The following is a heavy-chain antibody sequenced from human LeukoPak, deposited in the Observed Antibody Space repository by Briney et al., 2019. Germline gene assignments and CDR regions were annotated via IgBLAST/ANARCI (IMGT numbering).Heavy chain of an antibody. V-gene: IGHV3-23*01. CDR1: GFTFSSYA. CDR2: ISGSGGST. J-gene: IGHJ4*02. CDR3: AKGLERESRLDS. D-gene: IGHD1-1*01. Sequence: GGSLRLSCAASGFTFSSYAMSWVRQAPGKGLEWVSAISGSGGSTYYADSVRGRFTISTDNSKNTLYLQMNSLRAEDTALYYCAKGLERESRLDSWGQGTLVTVSS.